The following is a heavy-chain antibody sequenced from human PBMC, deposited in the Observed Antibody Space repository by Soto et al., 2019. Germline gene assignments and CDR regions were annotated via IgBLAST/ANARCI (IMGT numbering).Heavy chain of an antibody. V-gene: IGHV3-23*01. D-gene: IGHD6-13*01. CDR1: GFTFTSYA. CDR2: ISGSGYTT. Sequence: VQLLESGGGLVQRGGSLRLSCAASGFTFTSYAMGWVRQAPGKGLEWVSAISGSGYTTWYADSVRGRFTVSRDNSKNTVYLQMNTLGAEDTAVYYCAKDYVRDRSSPYGVDVWGQGTTVSVSS. CDR3: AKDYVRDRSSPYGVDV. J-gene: IGHJ6*02.